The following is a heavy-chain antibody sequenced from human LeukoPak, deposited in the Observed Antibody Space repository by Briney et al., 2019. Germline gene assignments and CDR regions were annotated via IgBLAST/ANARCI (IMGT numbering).Heavy chain of an antibody. D-gene: IGHD1-1*01. Sequence: SQTLSLTCAISGDSVSSNSAAWNWIRQSPSRGLEWLGRTYYRSKWYNDYAVSVKSRITINPDTSKNQSSLQLNSVTPEDTAVYYCARAHEGNWNDLGCLDYWGQGTLVTVSS. J-gene: IGHJ4*02. CDR2: TYYRSKWYN. V-gene: IGHV6-1*01. CDR1: GDSVSSNSAA. CDR3: ARAHEGNWNDLGCLDY.